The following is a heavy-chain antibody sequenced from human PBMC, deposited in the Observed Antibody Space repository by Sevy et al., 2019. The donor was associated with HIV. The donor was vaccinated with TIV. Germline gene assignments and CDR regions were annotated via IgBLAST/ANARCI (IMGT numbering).Heavy chain of an antibody. CDR2: LKSDVYGGTV. CDR3: TRWKAAQSIFDY. J-gene: IGHJ4*02. V-gene: IGHV3-49*04. Sequence: SLRLSCTASGFTFGDYCMCWVRQAPGKGLEWVAFLKSDVYGGTVDHAASVRGRFVISRDDSKTIAYLQMNDLKTEDTGVYYCTRWKAAQSIFDYWGQGALVTVSS. CDR1: GFTFGDYC. D-gene: IGHD6-13*01.